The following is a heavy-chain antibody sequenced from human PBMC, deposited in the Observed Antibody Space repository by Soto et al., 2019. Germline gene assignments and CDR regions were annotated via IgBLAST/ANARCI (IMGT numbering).Heavy chain of an antibody. J-gene: IGHJ6*02. CDR3: VRMNADTYSHYYAMDV. CDR2: IFSDAER. D-gene: IGHD1-1*01. V-gene: IGHV2-26*03. CDR1: GFSLSNGRMG. Sequence: SGPPGEPTETLTLTCTISGFSLSNGRMGVSWIRQSPGKALEWLAHIFSDAERSYSSSMQSRLTISTDTSGTQVVLSMTNMDPVDTGTYFCVRMNADTYSHYYAMDVWGQGTTVTVSS.